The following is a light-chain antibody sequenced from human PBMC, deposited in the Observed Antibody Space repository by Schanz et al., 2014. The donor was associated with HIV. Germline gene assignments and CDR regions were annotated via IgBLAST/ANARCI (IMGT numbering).Light chain of an antibody. CDR2: RNY. V-gene: IGLV1-47*01. Sequence: QSVLTQPPSASGTPGQRVTISCSGSSSNIGSNYVYWYQQLPGPAPQLLISRNYQRPSGVPDRFSGSKSGTSASLAISGLRSEDEADYYCASWDDSLNDFVFGTGTKLTVL. CDR1: SSNIGSNY. CDR3: ASWDDSLNDFV. J-gene: IGLJ1*01.